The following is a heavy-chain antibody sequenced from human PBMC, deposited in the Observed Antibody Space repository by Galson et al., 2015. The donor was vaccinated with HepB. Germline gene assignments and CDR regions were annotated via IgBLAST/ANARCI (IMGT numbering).Heavy chain of an antibody. J-gene: IGHJ4*02. CDR3: ARDGVDDIDNDDYSSAAGY. CDR2: IWSDGSSP. D-gene: IGHD4-17*01. CDR1: GFSFNTFV. V-gene: IGHV3-33*01. Sequence: SLRLSCAASGFSFNTFVMHWVRQAPGRGLEWVALIWSDGSSPYYGDSVRGRFTISRDNSKNMLYLQMNNLRVADTAIYYCARDGVDDIDNDDYSSAAGYWGQGTLVTVSS.